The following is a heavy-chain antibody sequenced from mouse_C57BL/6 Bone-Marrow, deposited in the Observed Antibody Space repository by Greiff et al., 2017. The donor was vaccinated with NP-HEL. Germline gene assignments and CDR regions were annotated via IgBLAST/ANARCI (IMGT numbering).Heavy chain of an antibody. D-gene: IGHD3-2*02. Sequence: EVHLVESGGGLVQPGASLKLSCESNEYEFPSYDMSWVRKTPEKRLELVAAINSDGGSTYYTDTMQSRSIFTRDNTTNTTYLQMSILRSEDTALYYCASDRQRRLRYFDYWGQGTTVTVSS. CDR3: ASDRQRRLRYFDY. V-gene: IGHV5-2*01. CDR1: EYEFPSYD. CDR2: INSDGGST. J-gene: IGHJ2*01.